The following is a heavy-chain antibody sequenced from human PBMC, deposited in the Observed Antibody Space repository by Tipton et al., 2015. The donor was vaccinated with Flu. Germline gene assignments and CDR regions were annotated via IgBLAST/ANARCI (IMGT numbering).Heavy chain of an antibody. J-gene: IGHJ4*02. Sequence: TLSLTCTVSGGSISRGSYYWNWIRQPAGKGLEWIGRIYTNTNTNYKPSLKSRVTISIDKSKNQFSLKLSSVTAADTAVYYCARAFGHSSSTIEYWGQGRRVTVSS. CDR2: IYTNTNT. CDR3: ARAFGHSSSTIEY. CDR1: GGSISRGSYY. D-gene: IGHD6-13*01. V-gene: IGHV4-61*02.